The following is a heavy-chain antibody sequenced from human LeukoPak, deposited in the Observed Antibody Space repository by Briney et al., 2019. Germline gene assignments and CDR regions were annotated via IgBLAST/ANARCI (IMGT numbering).Heavy chain of an antibody. V-gene: IGHV3-30*04. CDR3: AKDSKITSADYYFDY. D-gene: IGHD6-13*01. CDR2: IANDGRDK. Sequence: GRSLRLSCAASGFPFRSYAMHWVRQAPGKGLEWVTVIANDGRDKKYANSVRGRFTISRDNSKNTVYLQMDSLRVEDMAVYYCAKDSKITSADYYFDYWGLGTLVTVSS. J-gene: IGHJ4*02. CDR1: GFPFRSYA.